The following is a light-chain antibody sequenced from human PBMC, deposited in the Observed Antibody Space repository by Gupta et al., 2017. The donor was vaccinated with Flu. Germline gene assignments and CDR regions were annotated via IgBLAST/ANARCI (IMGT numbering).Light chain of an antibody. J-gene: IGKJ2*03. CDR1: QSVSSTY. V-gene: IGKV3-20*01. CDR3: HHYGSSPYS. Sequence: DIVLTQSPGTLSLSPGERAALSCRASQSVSSTYLAWYQQKPGQAPRLLIYGASSRATGIPDRFSGSGSRTVFTLTISRLEPEDFAVYYCHHYGSSPYSFGQGTKLEIK. CDR2: GAS.